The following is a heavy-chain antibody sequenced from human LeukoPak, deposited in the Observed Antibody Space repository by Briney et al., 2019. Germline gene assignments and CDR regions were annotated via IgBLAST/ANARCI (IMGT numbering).Heavy chain of an antibody. D-gene: IGHD6-13*01. J-gene: IGHJ4*02. CDR2: TFYRSKWCN. CDR1: GDSVSSNSAA. V-gene: IGHV6-1*01. Sequence: SQTLSLTCATSGDSVSSNSAAWNWIRQSPSRGLEWLGRTFYRSKWCNEHAVSVKSRITISPDTSKNQVSLLLNSVTPEDTAVYYCGRDISAGIGHWGQGILVTVSS. CDR3: GRDISAGIGH.